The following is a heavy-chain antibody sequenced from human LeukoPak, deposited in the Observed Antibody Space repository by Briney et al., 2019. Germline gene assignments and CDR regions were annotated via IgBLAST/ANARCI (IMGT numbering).Heavy chain of an antibody. CDR2: IIPIFGTA. CDR3: ARGVVVAAYVLDY. J-gene: IGHJ4*02. Sequence: SVKVSCKASGGTFSSYAISWVRQAPGQGLEWMGGIIPIFGTANYAQKFQGRVTITADESTSTAYIELSSLRSEDTAVYYCARGVVVAAYVLDYWGQGTLVTVSS. D-gene: IGHD2-15*01. V-gene: IGHV1-69*13. CDR1: GGTFSSYA.